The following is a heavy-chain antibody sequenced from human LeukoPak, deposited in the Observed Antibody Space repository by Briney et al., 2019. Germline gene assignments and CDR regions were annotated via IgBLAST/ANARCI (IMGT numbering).Heavy chain of an antibody. Sequence: SETLSLTCAVYGGSFSGYYWSWIRQPPGKGLEWIGEINHSGSTNYTPSLKSRVTISVDTSKNHFSLKLSSVTAADTAVYYCARRRGWLPFDYWGQGTLVTVSS. D-gene: IGHD6-19*01. J-gene: IGHJ4*02. CDR3: ARRRGWLPFDY. V-gene: IGHV4-34*01. CDR2: INHSGST. CDR1: GGSFSGYY.